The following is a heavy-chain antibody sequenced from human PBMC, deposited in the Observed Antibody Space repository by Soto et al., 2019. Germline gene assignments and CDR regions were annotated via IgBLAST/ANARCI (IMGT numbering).Heavy chain of an antibody. CDR3: ARVGGDDFGDSGGFDY. D-gene: IGHD4-17*01. Sequence: QVQLQESGTGLVKPSETLSLTCTVYGGSIRDYFWTWIRQPPGKGLEWIGYIYYSGRTNYNPSLESRVSISVDTSKNHFSLQLRSVTAADTAVYYCARVGGDDFGDSGGFDYWGQGTLVTVSS. J-gene: IGHJ4*02. V-gene: IGHV4-59*01. CDR2: IYYSGRT. CDR1: GGSIRDYF.